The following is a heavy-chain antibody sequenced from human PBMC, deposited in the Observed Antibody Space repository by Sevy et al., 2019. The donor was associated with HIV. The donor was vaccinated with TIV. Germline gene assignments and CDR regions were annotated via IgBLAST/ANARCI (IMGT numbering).Heavy chain of an antibody. V-gene: IGHV3-43*01. CDR3: ARDFMGLTTFGTQFDY. CDR1: GFALDGYT. Sequence: GGSLRLSCLASGFALDGYTMHWVRQAPGKSLEWVSLISWDGHSTYYADSVKGRFTISRDNSKNSVFLQMDSLSTEDTAFYYCARDFMGLTTFGTQFDYWGQGTLVTVSS. J-gene: IGHJ4*02. CDR2: ISWDGHST. D-gene: IGHD3-10*02.